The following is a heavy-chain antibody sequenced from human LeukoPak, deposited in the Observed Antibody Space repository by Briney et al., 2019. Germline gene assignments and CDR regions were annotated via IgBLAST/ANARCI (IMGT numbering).Heavy chain of an antibody. CDR3: ARGGGPLGYCSGGSCLDY. V-gene: IGHV4-34*01. CDR1: GGSFSGYY. Sequence: PSETLSLTCAVYGGSFSGYYWSWIRQPPGKGLEWIGEINHSGSTNYNPSLKSRVTISVDTSKNQFSLKLSSVTAADTAVYYCARGGGPLGYCSGGSCLDYWGQGTLVTVSS. D-gene: IGHD2-15*01. J-gene: IGHJ4*02. CDR2: INHSGST.